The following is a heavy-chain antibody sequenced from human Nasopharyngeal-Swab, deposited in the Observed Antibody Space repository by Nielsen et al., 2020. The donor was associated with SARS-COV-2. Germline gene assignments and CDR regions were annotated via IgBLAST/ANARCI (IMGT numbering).Heavy chain of an antibody. Sequence: SETLSLTCTVSGGSISIGSYYWSWIRQPAGQGLEWIGRIYTSGSTNYNPSLKSRVTLTVDTSKNQFSLKLSSATAADTAVYYCARGHRGVTTYYYYYYMDVWGKGTTVTVSS. CDR3: ARGHRGVTTYYYYYYMDV. V-gene: IGHV4-61*02. J-gene: IGHJ6*03. CDR2: IYTSGST. CDR1: GGSISIGSYY. D-gene: IGHD4-17*01.